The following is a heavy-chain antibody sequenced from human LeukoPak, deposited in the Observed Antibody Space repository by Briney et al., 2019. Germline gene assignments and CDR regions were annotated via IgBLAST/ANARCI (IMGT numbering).Heavy chain of an antibody. Sequence: GGSLRLSCAASGFTFSSYWMSWVRQAPGKGLEWVANIKQDGSEKYYVDSVKGRFTISRDNAKNSLYLQMNSLRAEDTAAYYCARDDSSELYCTNGVCSPVAFDYWGQGTLVTVSS. J-gene: IGHJ4*02. CDR3: ARDDSSELYCTNGVCSPVAFDY. D-gene: IGHD2-8*01. CDR1: GFTFSSYW. V-gene: IGHV3-7*01. CDR2: IKQDGSEK.